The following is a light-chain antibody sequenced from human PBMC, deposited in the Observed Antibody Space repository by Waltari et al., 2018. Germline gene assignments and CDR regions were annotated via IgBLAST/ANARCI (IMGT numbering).Light chain of an antibody. J-gene: IGLJ3*02. CDR1: RSNIGRNS. Sequence: QSVLTQSPSASGTPGQSVTISCSGSRSNIGRNSVNWYQQLAGTAPKLLIYKNTERPSEVPDRFSGSKSGTSASLAISGLQSEDEGDYYCSTWDDGLYGVVFGGGTTVTVL. V-gene: IGLV1-44*01. CDR2: KNT. CDR3: STWDDGLYGVV.